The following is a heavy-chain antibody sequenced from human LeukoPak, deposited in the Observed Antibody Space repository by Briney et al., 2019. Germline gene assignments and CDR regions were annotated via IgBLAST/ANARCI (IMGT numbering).Heavy chain of an antibody. J-gene: IGHJ4*02. CDR2: ISGSGGST. CDR1: GFTFSSYA. D-gene: IGHD2-15*01. V-gene: IGHV3-23*01. CDR3: ARGGSRSNY. Sequence: GGSLRLSCAASGFTFSSYAMSWVRQAPGKGLEWVSAISGSGGSTYYAASVRGRFTISRDNAKNSLYLQMNSLRAEDTAVYYCARGGSRSNYWGQGTLVTVSS.